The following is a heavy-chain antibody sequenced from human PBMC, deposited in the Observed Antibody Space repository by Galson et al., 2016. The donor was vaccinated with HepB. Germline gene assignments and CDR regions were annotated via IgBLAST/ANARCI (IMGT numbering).Heavy chain of an antibody. CDR2: INPNSGGT. V-gene: IGHV1-2*02. D-gene: IGHD3-22*01. CDR1: GYTFTGYY. CDR3: ARAGLSYYDISGYPDY. J-gene: IGHJ4*02. Sequence: SVKVSCKASGYTFTGYYIHWARQAPGQGLEWMGWINPNSGGTSYAQKFQGRVIMTRDTSISTAYMELSRLRSDDTAVYYCARAGLSYYDISGYPDYWGQGTLVTVSS.